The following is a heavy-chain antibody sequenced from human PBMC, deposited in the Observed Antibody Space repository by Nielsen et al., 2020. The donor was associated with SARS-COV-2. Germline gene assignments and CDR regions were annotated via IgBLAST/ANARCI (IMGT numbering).Heavy chain of an antibody. CDR3: ASEVGGSYRDFDY. D-gene: IGHD3-16*02. J-gene: IGHJ4*02. Sequence: GESLKISCVGSGFIFSSYTMPWVRKAPGKGLEWVSGFSGGGSTFYAESVRGRFTVSRENFRNTLYLEMNSLRVEDTALYYCASEVGGSYRDFDYWGQGILVTVSS. V-gene: IGHV3-23*01. CDR2: FSGGGST. CDR1: GFIFSSYT.